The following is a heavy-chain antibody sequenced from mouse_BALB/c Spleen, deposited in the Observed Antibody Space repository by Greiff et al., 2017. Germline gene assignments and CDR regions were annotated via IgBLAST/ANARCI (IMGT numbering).Heavy chain of an antibody. CDR3: AREQGNYVGFAY. CDR1: GYSFTGYY. CDR2: ISCDNGAT. Sequence: LVKTGASVKISCKASGYSFTGYYMHWVKQSHGKSLEWIGYISCDNGATSYNQKFKGKATFTVDTSSSTAYMQFNSLTSEDSAVYYCAREQGNYVGFAYWGQGTLVTVSA. D-gene: IGHD2-1*01. V-gene: IGHV1S34*01. J-gene: IGHJ3*01.